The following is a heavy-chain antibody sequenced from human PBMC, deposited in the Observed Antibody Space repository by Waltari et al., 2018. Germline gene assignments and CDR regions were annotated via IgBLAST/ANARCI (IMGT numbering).Heavy chain of an antibody. D-gene: IGHD6-19*01. CDR3: AKDLEAVAGFFDY. J-gene: IGHJ4*02. Sequence: QVQLVESGGGVVQPGRSLRLSCAASGFTFSSYGMHWVRQAPGKGLEWVAVIWYDGSNKYYADSVKGRFTISRDKSKNTLYLQMNSLRAEDTAVYYCAKDLEAVAGFFDYWGQGTLVTVSS. V-gene: IGHV3-33*03. CDR2: IWYDGSNK. CDR1: GFTFSSYG.